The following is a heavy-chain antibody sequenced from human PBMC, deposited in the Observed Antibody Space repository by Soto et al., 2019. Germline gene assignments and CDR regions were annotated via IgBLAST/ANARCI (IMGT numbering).Heavy chain of an antibody. D-gene: IGHD1-7*01. CDR1: GFTFSSYA. J-gene: IGHJ6*02. CDR2: ISGSGGST. CDR3: AKGHRITGTGYYYYGMDV. V-gene: IGHV3-23*01. Sequence: GGSLRLSCAASGFTFSSYAMSWVRQAPGKGLEWVSAISGSGGSTYYADSVKGRFTISRDNSKNTLYLQMNSLRAEDTAVYYCAKGHRITGTGYYYYGMDVWGQGTTVTAP.